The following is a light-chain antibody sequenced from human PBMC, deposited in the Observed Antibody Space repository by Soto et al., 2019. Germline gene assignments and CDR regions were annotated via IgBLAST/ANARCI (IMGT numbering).Light chain of an antibody. V-gene: IGLV2-14*01. CDR3: TSYVSASTPYV. J-gene: IGLJ1*01. CDR1: TSDIGGYDY. Sequence: QPALTQPASVSGSPGQSITISCIGTTSDIGGYDYVSWYQHHPGKAPKLLIYDVYNRPSGISTRFSGSKSGNTASLTISGLQTEDEADYYCTSYVSASTPYVFGTGTKVTVL. CDR2: DVY.